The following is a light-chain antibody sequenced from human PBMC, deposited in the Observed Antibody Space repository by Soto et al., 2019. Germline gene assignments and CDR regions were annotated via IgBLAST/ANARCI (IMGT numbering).Light chain of an antibody. CDR2: RNN. Sequence: QSVLTQPPSASGTPGQRVTISCSGSISNIGSNYVYWYQQLPGTAPKLLIYRNNQRPSGVPDRFSGSKSGNSASLAISGLRSEYEDDYYCAAWDDSRSALYVVGNGTKLTV. CDR3: AAWDDSRSALYV. V-gene: IGLV1-47*01. CDR1: ISNIGSNY. J-gene: IGLJ1*01.